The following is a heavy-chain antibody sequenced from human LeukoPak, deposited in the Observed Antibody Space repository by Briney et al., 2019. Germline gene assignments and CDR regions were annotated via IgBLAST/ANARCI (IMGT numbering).Heavy chain of an antibody. CDR2: INTNTGNP. D-gene: IGHD1-26*01. CDR1: GYTFTNYG. V-gene: IGHV7-4-1*02. J-gene: IGHJ3*02. CDR3: ARDRIGWELLEAFDI. Sequence: ASVKVSCKASGYTFTNYGISWVRQAPGQGLEWMGWINTNTGNPTYAQGFTGRFVFSLDTSVSTAYLQISSLKAEDTAVYYCARDRIGWELLEAFDIWGQGTMVTVSS.